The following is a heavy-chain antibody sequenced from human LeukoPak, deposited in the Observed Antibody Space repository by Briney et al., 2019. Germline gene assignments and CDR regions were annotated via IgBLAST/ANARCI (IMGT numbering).Heavy chain of an antibody. CDR2: IYSGGST. J-gene: IGHJ4*02. CDR1: GFTVSSNY. Sequence: QSGGSLRLSCAASGFTVSSNYMSWVRQAPGKGLEWVSVIYSGGSTYYADSVKGRFTISRDNSKNTLYLQMNTLRAEDRAVYYCAKENPVGGTNYFDYWGQGTLVTVAS. V-gene: IGHV3-53*01. D-gene: IGHD1-26*01. CDR3: AKENPVGGTNYFDY.